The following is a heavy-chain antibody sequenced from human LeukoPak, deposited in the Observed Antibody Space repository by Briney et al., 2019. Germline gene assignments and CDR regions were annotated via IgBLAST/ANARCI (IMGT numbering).Heavy chain of an antibody. CDR1: GGSVSTSDYY. CDR3: ARVFDS. V-gene: IGHV4-39*07. Sequence: SETLSLTRTVSGGSVSTSDYYWGWIRQSPVKGLEWIGDVFYTGKTNYNPSLRGRATISIDTSKNQFSLKLTYVTAADSAVYYCARVFDSWGQGTLVTVSS. J-gene: IGHJ4*02. CDR2: VFYTGKT.